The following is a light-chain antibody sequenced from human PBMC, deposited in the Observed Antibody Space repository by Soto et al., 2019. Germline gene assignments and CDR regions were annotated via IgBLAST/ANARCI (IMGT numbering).Light chain of an antibody. J-gene: IGKJ4*01. V-gene: IGKV3-20*01. Sequence: EIVLTQSPGTLSLSPGERATLSCRASQSVSSIYLAWYQQKPGQAPRLLIYGASSRPTGIPDRFSGSGSGTDFTLTISRXEPEDFAVYYCQQYGSSALTFGGGTKVDIK. CDR2: GAS. CDR1: QSVSSIY. CDR3: QQYGSSALT.